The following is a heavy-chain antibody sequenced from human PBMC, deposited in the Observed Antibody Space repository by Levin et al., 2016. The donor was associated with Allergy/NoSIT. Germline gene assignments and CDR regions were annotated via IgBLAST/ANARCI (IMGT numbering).Heavy chain of an antibody. CDR3: TGYCSSTNCYSPWFDS. Sequence: WIRQPPGKGLEWVAMISYDGKSHYCTDSVKGRFTISRDNFNNTVYLHMSSLRPGDSATYYCTGYCSSTNCYSPWFDSWGQGTLVTVSS. D-gene: IGHD2-2*01. V-gene: IGHV3-30*04. J-gene: IGHJ5*01. CDR2: ISYDGKSH.